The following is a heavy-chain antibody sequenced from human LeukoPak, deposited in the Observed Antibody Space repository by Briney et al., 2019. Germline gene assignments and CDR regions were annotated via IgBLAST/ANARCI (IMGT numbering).Heavy chain of an antibody. D-gene: IGHD5-18*01. CDR1: GGSISSGGYY. V-gene: IGHV4-31*03. CDR3: ARAVPDTAMALDY. Sequence: PSQTLSLTCTVSGGSISSGGYYWSWIRPHPGKGLEWLGYMYNSGSTYYNPSLKSRVTISVDTSKNQFSLKLSSVTAADTAVYYCARAVPDTAMALDYWGQGTLVTVSS. J-gene: IGHJ4*02. CDR2: MYNSGST.